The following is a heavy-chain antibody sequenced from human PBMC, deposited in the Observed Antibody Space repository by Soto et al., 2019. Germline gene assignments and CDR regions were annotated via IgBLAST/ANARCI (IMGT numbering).Heavy chain of an antibody. Sequence: GSLRLSCAVSGFNVRANYMSWVRQAPGKGLEWVSVIYSGGTTYYADSVKGRFIISRDISKNTLYLQMNILRAEDTAVYYCHRHAYWGQGTLVTVSS. CDR2: IYSGGTT. J-gene: IGHJ1*01. CDR3: HRHAY. V-gene: IGHV3-53*01. CDR1: GFNVRANY.